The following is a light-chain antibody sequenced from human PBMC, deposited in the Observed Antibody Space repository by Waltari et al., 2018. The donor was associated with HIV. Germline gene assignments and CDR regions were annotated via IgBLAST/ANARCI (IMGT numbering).Light chain of an antibody. J-gene: IGLJ3*02. Sequence: SYELTQPPSVSVSPGQTARITCSGDELPKQYAYWYQQKPGQDPILVIYKDNERPSGIPERFSGSSSGTTVTLTISGVQAEDEADYYCQSADNSGTWVFGGGTKLTVL. CDR3: QSADNSGTWV. CDR2: KDN. V-gene: IGLV3-25*03. CDR1: ELPKQY.